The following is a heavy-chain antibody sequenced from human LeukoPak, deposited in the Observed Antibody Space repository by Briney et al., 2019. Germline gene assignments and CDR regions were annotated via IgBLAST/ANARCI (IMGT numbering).Heavy chain of an antibody. Sequence: SETLSLTCAVYGGSFSGYYWSWIRQPPGKGLEWIGEINHSGSTSYNPSLKSRVTISVDTSKNQFSLKLSSVTAADTAVYYCARTRYTLDYWGQGTLVTVSS. V-gene: IGHV4-34*01. J-gene: IGHJ4*02. D-gene: IGHD2-2*02. CDR3: ARTRYTLDY. CDR2: INHSGST. CDR1: GGSFSGYY.